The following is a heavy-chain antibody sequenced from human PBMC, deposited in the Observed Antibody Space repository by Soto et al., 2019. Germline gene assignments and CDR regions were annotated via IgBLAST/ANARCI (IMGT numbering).Heavy chain of an antibody. Sequence: ASVKVSCKASGYTFTSHGISWVRQAPGQGLEWMGWISAYNGNTNYAQKLQGRVTMTTDTSTSTAYMELRSLRSDDTAVYYCAREVEWVLSQGAFDIWGQGXMVTGSS. CDR3: AREVEWVLSQGAFDI. J-gene: IGHJ3*02. D-gene: IGHD3-3*01. CDR1: GYTFTSHG. V-gene: IGHV1-18*01. CDR2: ISAYNGNT.